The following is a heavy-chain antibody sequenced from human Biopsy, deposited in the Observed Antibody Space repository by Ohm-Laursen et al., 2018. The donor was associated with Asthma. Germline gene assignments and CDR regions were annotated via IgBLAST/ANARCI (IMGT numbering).Heavy chain of an antibody. CDR3: ARKAGSCISRTCYSFGF. J-gene: IGHJ4*02. Sequence: GSSVKVSCKSLGGTFNTYVIGWVRQAPGQGLEWMGGINSVFGTTTYPQKFQDRVTITADDSPSTVYMELSSLRSEDTAVYYCARKAGSCISRTCYSFGFWGQGTLVTVSS. CDR2: INSVFGTT. CDR1: GGTFNTYV. D-gene: IGHD2-2*01. V-gene: IGHV1-69*01.